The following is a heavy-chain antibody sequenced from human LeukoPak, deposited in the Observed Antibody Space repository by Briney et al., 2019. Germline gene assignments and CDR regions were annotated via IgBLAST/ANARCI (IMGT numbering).Heavy chain of an antibody. D-gene: IGHD6-19*01. Sequence: GGSLRLFCAASGFTVSSNYMSWVRQAPGKGLEGVSVIYSGGSTYYADSVKGRFTISRDNSKNTLYLQMNSLRAEDTAVYYCARSTPYSSGWGYYYYYMDVWGKGTTVTVSS. CDR2: IYSGGST. J-gene: IGHJ6*03. CDR1: GFTVSSNY. CDR3: ARSTPYSSGWGYYYYYMDV. V-gene: IGHV3-66*02.